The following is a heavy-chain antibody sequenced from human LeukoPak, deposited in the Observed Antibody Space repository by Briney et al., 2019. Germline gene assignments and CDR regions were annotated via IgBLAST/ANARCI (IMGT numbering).Heavy chain of an antibody. D-gene: IGHD4-23*01. J-gene: IGHJ1*01. CDR1: GGTFGSYA. CDR2: IIPIFGTA. CDR3: ARELGGNGFQH. V-gene: IGHV1-69*05. Sequence: SVKVSCKASGGTFGSYAISWVRQAPGQGLEWMGRIIPIFGTANYAQKFQGRVTITTDESTSTAYMELSSLRSEDTAVCYCARELGGNGFQHWGQGTLVTVSS.